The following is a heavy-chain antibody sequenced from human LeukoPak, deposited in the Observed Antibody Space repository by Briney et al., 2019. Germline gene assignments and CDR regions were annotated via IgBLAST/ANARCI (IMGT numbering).Heavy chain of an antibody. Sequence: SETLSLTWTVAGGSISTYHWSWIRQPPGKGPEWVGYVYYSGSTYYTPSPKGRATISGDTSMNQFSLSLRSVTAADPAIYYCERAVISFGGGIAKGFDCWGKGTLVTVSS. D-gene: IGHD3-16*02. J-gene: IGHJ4*02. CDR2: VYYSGST. CDR1: GGSISTYH. V-gene: IGHV4-59*01. CDR3: ERAVISFGGGIAKGFDC.